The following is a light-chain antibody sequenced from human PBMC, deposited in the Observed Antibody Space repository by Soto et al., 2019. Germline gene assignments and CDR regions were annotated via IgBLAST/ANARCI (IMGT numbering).Light chain of an antibody. CDR1: STDVGTYNY. V-gene: IGLV2-14*01. CDR3: ASYTTSSTLV. Sequence: SALTQPASVSGSPGQSITISCTATSTDVGTYNYVSWYQQYPGKVPKLIIYEVINRPSGVSNRFSGSKSGNTASLIISGLQAEDEADYYCASYTTSSTLVFGGGTKVTVL. CDR2: EVI. J-gene: IGLJ2*01.